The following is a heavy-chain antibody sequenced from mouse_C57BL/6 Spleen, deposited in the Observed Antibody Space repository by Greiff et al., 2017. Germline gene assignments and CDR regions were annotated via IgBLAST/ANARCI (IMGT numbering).Heavy chain of an antibody. V-gene: IGHV1-81*01. CDR1: GYTFTSYG. J-gene: IGHJ4*01. CDR3: ARFPITTVVAPGYAMDY. CDR2: IYPRSGNT. D-gene: IGHD1-1*01. Sequence: VQRVESGAELARPGASVKLSCKASGYTFTSYGISWVKQRTGQGLEWIGEIYPRSGNTYYNEKFKGKATLTADKSSSTAYMELRSLTSEDSAVYFCARFPITTVVAPGYAMDYWGQGTSVTVSS.